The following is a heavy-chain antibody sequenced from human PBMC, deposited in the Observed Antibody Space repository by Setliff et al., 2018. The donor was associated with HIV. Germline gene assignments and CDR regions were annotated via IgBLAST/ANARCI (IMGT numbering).Heavy chain of an antibody. CDR3: GRDVHDAAADN. CDR1: GLNFRSYG. J-gene: IGHJ4*02. D-gene: IGHD6-13*01. Sequence: GGSLKLSCAASGLNFRSYGMTWVRRGPGRGLEWVSRIGRDGTVANYADSVKGRFTISRDNARNTLFLQMNSLGVEDTALYYCGRDVHDAAADNWGRGTLVTVSS. V-gene: IGHV3-74*01. CDR2: IGRDGTVA.